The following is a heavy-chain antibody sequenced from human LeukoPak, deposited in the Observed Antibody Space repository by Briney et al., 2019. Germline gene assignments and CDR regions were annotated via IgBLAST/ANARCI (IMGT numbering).Heavy chain of an antibody. CDR3: AKGRPVSSSWDPEFDF. D-gene: IGHD6-13*01. CDR1: GFTFSTYD. Sequence: GGSLRLSCAASGFTFSTYDMHWVRQAPGKGLEWVASMSYDGRNKYYIDSVKGRFTIARDNSKNTRYMQMDRLRAEHTAVYYCAKGRPVSSSWDPEFDFWGQGTLVTASS. J-gene: IGHJ4*02. CDR2: MSYDGRNK. V-gene: IGHV3-30*18.